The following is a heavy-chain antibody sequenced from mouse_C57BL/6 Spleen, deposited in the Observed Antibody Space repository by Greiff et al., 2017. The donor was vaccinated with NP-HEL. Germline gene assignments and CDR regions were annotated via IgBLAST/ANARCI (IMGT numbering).Heavy chain of an antibody. D-gene: IGHD2-3*01. Sequence: VKLVESGPGLVQPSQSLSITCTVSGFSLTSYGVHWVRQSPGKGLEWLGVIWSGGSTDYNAAFISRLSISKANSKSQVFFKMNVLQADDTAIYYCARNDDLYAMDYWGQGTSVTVSS. CDR2: IWSGGST. CDR1: GFSLTSYG. J-gene: IGHJ4*01. V-gene: IGHV2-2*01. CDR3: ARNDDLYAMDY.